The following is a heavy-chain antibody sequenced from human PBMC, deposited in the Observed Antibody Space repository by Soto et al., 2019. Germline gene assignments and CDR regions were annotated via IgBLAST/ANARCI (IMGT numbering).Heavy chain of an antibody. D-gene: IGHD4-4*01. CDR3: ARDRDSSYFPPPYYFDS. CDR2: ISYDGSKT. Sequence: GGSLRLSCAASAFTFRSYTMHWVRQAPGKGLEWVATISYDGSKTNYADSVRGRFTISRDNSKSTLFLQMDSLRPEDTAVYSCARDRDSSYFPPPYYFDSWGQGTLVTVSS. J-gene: IGHJ4*02. CDR1: AFTFRSYT. V-gene: IGHV3-30*04.